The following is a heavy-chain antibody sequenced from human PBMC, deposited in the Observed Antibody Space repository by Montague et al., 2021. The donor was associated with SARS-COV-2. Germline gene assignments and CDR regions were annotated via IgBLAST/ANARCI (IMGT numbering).Heavy chain of an antibody. CDR1: GGSFSGYY. J-gene: IGHJ6*02. CDR2: INHSGST. V-gene: IGHV4-34*01. D-gene: IGHD3-10*01. CDR3: ARGRRILLWFEELFPGGDYYGMDV. Sequence: SETLSLTCAVYGGSFSGYYWSWIRQPPGKGLEWIGEINHSGSTNYNPSXXSRVTISVDTSENQFSLKLSSVTAADTAVYYCARGRRILLWFEELFPGGDYYGMDVWGQGTTVTVSS.